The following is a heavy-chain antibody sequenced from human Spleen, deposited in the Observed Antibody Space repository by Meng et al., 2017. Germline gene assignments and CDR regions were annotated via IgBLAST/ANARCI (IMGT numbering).Heavy chain of an antibody. Sequence: GESLKISCAASGFDFTSHEMNWVRQAPGKGLEWVSYISGSGSPIYYADSVKGRFTISRDNAKNSLYLQMNSLRAEDTAVYYCARTPIRLSDAFDIWGQGTMVT. J-gene: IGHJ3*02. CDR3: ARTPIRLSDAFDI. CDR2: ISGSGSPI. D-gene: IGHD4-17*01. CDR1: GFDFTSHE. V-gene: IGHV3-48*03.